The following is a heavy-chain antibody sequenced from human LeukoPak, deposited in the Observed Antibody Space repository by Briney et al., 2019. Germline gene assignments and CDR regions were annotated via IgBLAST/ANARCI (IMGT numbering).Heavy chain of an antibody. Sequence: ASVKVSCKASGGTFSSYAISWVRQAPGQGLEWMGGIIPIFGTANYAQKFQGRVTITADESTSTAYMELSSLRSEDTALYYCARTDFWNGFHRGYFDSWGQGTLVTVSS. D-gene: IGHD3-3*01. CDR1: GGTFSSYA. CDR2: IIPIFGTA. V-gene: IGHV1-69*13. CDR3: ARTDFWNGFHRGYFDS. J-gene: IGHJ4*02.